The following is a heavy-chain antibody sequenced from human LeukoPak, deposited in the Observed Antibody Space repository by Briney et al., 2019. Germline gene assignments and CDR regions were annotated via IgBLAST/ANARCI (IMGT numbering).Heavy chain of an antibody. D-gene: IGHD4-17*01. V-gene: IGHV4-59*01. CDR1: GGSISSYY. CDR2: IYCSGST. Sequence: PSETLSLTCTVSGGSISSYYWSWIRQPPGKGLEWIGYIYCSGSTNYNPSLKSRVTISVDTSKNQFSLKLSSVTAADTAVYYCARFNTVTYPNFDYWGQGTLVTVSS. J-gene: IGHJ4*02. CDR3: ARFNTVTYPNFDY.